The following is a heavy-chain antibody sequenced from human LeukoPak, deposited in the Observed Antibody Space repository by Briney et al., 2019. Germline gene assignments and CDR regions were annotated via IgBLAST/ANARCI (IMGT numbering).Heavy chain of an antibody. CDR1: RGSINNQY. CDR3: ARGYYGGAVDS. J-gene: IGHJ4*02. CDR2: MYTNGES. Sequence: PSETLSLTCTVSRGSINNQYWSWIRQPAGKGLEWIGRMYTNGESDYNLSLKSRVAMSVDTSKSQFSLKLNYMTAADTALYYCARGYYGGAVDSWGQGILVIVSS. V-gene: IGHV4-4*07. D-gene: IGHD3-16*01.